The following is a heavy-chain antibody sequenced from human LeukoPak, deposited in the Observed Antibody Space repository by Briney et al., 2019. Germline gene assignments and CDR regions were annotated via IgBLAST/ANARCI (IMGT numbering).Heavy chain of an antibody. J-gene: IGHJ4*02. CDR3: AKDGIVVEGYFDY. CDR1: GFTFSSYA. CDR2: ISGSGGST. Sequence: GGSLRLSCAASGFTFSSYAMSWVRQAPGKGLEWVSAISGSGGSTYYADSVKGRFTISRDNSKNTLYLQMSSLRAEDTAVYYCAKDGIVVEGYFDYWGQGTLVTVSS. D-gene: IGHD2-2*01. V-gene: IGHV3-23*01.